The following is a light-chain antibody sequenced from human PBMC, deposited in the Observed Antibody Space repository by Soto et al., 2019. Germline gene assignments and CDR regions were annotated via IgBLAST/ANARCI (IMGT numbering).Light chain of an antibody. CDR2: EVS. J-gene: IGLJ1*01. CDR3: NAQADNGKHV. V-gene: IGLV2-8*01. CDR1: SNDVGHSSF. Sequence: QSALTQPPSASGSPGQSVTISCTGNSNDVGHSSFISWYQQHPGKGPKLIIYEVSKRPSGVPDRFSGSKSGNTASLSVSGLQDEAEDDYFCNAQADNGKHVFGTGTKLTVL.